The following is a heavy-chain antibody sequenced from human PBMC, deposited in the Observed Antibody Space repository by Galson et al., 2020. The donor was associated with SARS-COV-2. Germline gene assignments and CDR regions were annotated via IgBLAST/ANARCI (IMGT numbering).Heavy chain of an antibody. Sequence: GTLKISCKGSGYSFTSYWIGWVRQMPRKGLEWLGIIYPGDSDTRYSPSFQGQVTISADKYISTAYLQWSSLEASDTAMSYCARPSGYSRRGYLDYGGQGTLVTVSA. CDR3: ARPSGYSRRGYLDY. CDR2: IYPGDSDT. J-gene: IGHJ4*02. CDR1: GYSFTSYW. V-gene: IGHV5-51*01. D-gene: IGHD3-9*01.